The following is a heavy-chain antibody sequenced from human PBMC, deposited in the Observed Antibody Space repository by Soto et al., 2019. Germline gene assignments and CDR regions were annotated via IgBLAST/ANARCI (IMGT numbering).Heavy chain of an antibody. Sequence: GESLKISCKGSGYSFSTYSIGWVRQMPGKGLEWMGNIHSGDSNARYSPSFQGQVTISVDKSISTAYLQWNSLKASDTALYYCAPCRSSHWFDYWGQGTLVTVSS. CDR2: IHSGDSNA. V-gene: IGHV5-51*01. D-gene: IGHD2-2*01. J-gene: IGHJ4*02. CDR3: APCRSSHWFDY. CDR1: GYSFSTYS.